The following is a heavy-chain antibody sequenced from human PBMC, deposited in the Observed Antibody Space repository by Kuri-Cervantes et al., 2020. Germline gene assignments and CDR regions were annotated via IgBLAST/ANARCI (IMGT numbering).Heavy chain of an antibody. CDR1: GYTFTSYA. D-gene: IGHD3-10*01. V-gene: IGHV1-3*02. J-gene: IGHJ6*02. Sequence: ASVKVSCKASGYTFTSYAMHWVRQAPGQRLEWMGWSNAGNGNTKYSQEFQGRVTITRDTSASTAYMELSSLRSEDMAVYYCARDRGLLLLWFGESGNYYGMDVWGQGTTVTVSS. CDR3: ARDRGLLLLWFGESGNYYGMDV. CDR2: SNAGNGNT.